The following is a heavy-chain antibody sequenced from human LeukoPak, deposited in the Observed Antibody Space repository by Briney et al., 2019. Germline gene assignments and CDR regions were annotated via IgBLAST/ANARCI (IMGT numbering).Heavy chain of an antibody. Sequence: GESLKISCKGSGYSFTSYWISWVRQMPGKGLEWIGRIDPSDSYTNYSPSFQGHVTISADKSISTAYLQWSSLKASDTAMYYCASLGESPRDYWGQGTLVTVSS. J-gene: IGHJ4*02. CDR2: IDPSDSYT. CDR1: GYSFTSYW. D-gene: IGHD3-16*01. V-gene: IGHV5-10-1*01. CDR3: ASLGESPRDY.